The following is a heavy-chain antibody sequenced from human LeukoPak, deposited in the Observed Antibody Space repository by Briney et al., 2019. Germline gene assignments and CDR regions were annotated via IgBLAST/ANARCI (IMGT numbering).Heavy chain of an antibody. CDR1: GGSISSSSYY. Sequence: SETLSLTCTVSGGSISSSSYYWGWIRQPPGKGLEWIGCIYYSGSTYYNPSLKSRVTISVDTSKNQFSLKLSSVTAADTAVYYCARLVASSSWWDYWGQGTLVTVSS. D-gene: IGHD6-13*01. V-gene: IGHV4-39*01. J-gene: IGHJ4*02. CDR2: IYYSGST. CDR3: ARLVASSSWWDY.